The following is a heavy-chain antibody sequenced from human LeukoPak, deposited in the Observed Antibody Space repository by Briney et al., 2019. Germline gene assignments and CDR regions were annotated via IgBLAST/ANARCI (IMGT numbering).Heavy chain of an antibody. CDR2: TNTDNSNT. V-gene: IGHV1-3*04. J-gene: IGHJ5*02. CDR3: ARTQRADYYGSGSNNWFDP. D-gene: IGHD3-10*01. CDR1: GYTFTTYA. Sequence: ASVKVSCKASGYTFTTYALHWVRQAPGQRLEWMGWTNTDNSNTIYSQKFQGRVTITRDTSASTAYMQLSSLTSEDTAVYYCARTQRADYYGSGSNNWFDPWGQGTLVTVSS.